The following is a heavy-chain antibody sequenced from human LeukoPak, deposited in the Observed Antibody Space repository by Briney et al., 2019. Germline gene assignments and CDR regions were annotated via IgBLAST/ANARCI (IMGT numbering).Heavy chain of an antibody. CDR2: INPNSGGT. J-gene: IGHJ5*02. CDR1: GYTFIAYY. D-gene: IGHD2-2*01. V-gene: IGHV1-2*02. CDR3: ARGMGVLVPAATWFDP. Sequence: ASVKVSCKASGYTFIAYYMHWVRQAPGEGLEWMGWINPNSGGTNYAQKFQGRVTMTRDTSISTAYMDLSRLRSDDTAVYYCARGMGVLVPAATWFDPWGQGTLVTVSS.